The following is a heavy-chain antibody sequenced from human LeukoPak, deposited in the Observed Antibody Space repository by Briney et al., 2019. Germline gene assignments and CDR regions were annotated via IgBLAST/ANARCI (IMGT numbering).Heavy chain of an antibody. V-gene: IGHV4-4*02. CDR2: MYLSGTT. CDR3: AGLVGRYSSGLYYYYFDY. J-gene: IGHJ4*02. Sequence: SGTPSLTCTVSGDSINSLDLWSWVRQPPGKGLEWIGEMYLSGTTHSNPSVKSRVTISIDKSKNQFFLNLSSVTAADTAVYYCAGLVGRYSSGLYYYYFDYWGQGTLVTVSS. D-gene: IGHD3-22*01. CDR1: GDSINSLDL.